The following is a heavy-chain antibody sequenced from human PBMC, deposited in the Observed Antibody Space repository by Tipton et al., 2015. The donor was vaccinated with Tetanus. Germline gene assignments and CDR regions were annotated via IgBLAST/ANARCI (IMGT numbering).Heavy chain of an antibody. CDR1: GFIFGTYA. Sequence: SLRLSCAGFGFIFGTYAMSWVRQAPGKGLEWVSGISAGGGSTYYADSLKGRSTISRDNGQNSLFLQIDNLRAEDTAFYYCVSSPRFRTGRFESWGQGTHVTVSP. V-gene: IGHV3-23*01. CDR3: VSSPRFRTGRFES. D-gene: IGHD3-3*01. CDR2: ISAGGGST. J-gene: IGHJ4*02.